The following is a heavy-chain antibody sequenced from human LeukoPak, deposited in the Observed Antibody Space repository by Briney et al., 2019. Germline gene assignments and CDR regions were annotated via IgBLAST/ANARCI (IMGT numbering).Heavy chain of an antibody. CDR2: IYYSGST. Sequence: SQTLSLTCTVSGGSISSGDYYWSWIRQPPGKGLEWIGYIYYSGSTYNNPSLKSRVTISVDTSKNQFSLKLSSVTAADTAVYYCAREVAGYYDSSGYFDIWGQGTMVTVSS. CDR3: AREVAGYYDSSGYFDI. CDR1: GGSISSGDYY. D-gene: IGHD3-22*01. V-gene: IGHV4-30-4*08. J-gene: IGHJ3*02.